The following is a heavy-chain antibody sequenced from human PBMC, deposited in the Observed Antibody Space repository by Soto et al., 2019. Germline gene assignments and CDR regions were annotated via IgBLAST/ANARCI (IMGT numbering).Heavy chain of an antibody. CDR2: IYYSGST. D-gene: IGHD1-26*01. V-gene: IGHV4-59*01. CDR1: GGSISSYY. J-gene: IGHJ5*01. Sequence: SENLSLTCTVSGGSISSYYWSWIRQPPGKGLEWIGYIYYSGSTNYNPSLKRRVTISVDTSKNQFSLKLSSVTAADTAVFYCARERPDGSSHDSWGQGTLVTVSS. CDR3: ARERPDGSSHDS.